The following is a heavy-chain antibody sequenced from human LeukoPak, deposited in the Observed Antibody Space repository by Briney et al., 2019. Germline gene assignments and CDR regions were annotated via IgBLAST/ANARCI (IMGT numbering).Heavy chain of an antibody. CDR3: AREGYCSGASCHSGAHFQH. D-gene: IGHD2-15*01. CDR1: GYTFTTYY. J-gene: IGHJ1*01. Sequence: GASVKVSCKAFGYTFTTYYMHWLRQAPGQGLEWMGIINLSGGSTTYAQKFQGRVTMTRDMSTSTVYMELSSLRSADTAVYYCAREGYCSGASCHSGAHFQHWGQGTLVTVSS. V-gene: IGHV1-46*01. CDR2: INLSGGST.